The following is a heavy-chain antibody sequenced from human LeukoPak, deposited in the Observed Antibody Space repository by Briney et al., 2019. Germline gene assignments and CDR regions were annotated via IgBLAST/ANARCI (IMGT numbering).Heavy chain of an antibody. CDR3: ARETGYSSGWYPPQYYGMDV. Sequence: GGSLRLSCAASGFTFSSYAMHWVRQAPGKGLEWVAVISYDGSNKYYADSVKGRFTISRDNSKNTLYLQMNSLRAEDTAVYYCARETGYSSGWYPPQYYGMDVWGQGTTVTVSS. J-gene: IGHJ6*02. V-gene: IGHV3-30-3*01. D-gene: IGHD6-19*01. CDR2: ISYDGSNK. CDR1: GFTFSSYA.